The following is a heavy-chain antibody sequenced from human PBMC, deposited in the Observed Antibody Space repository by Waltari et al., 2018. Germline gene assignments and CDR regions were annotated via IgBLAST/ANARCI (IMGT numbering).Heavy chain of an antibody. V-gene: IGHV4-39*07. CDR3: VREGGSSSSWFDP. Sequence: QVQLQESGPGLVKSSETLSLTCTVSGGSIGRNTFYWAWIRPPPGKRREWVGGSNYSGGTYYMPSLKSRVTISVDTSRNQRSLRLTSVTAADTAVYFCVREGGSSSSWFDPWGQGTLVTVSS. J-gene: IGHJ5*02. CDR1: GGSIGRNTFY. D-gene: IGHD6-6*01. CDR2: SNYSGGT.